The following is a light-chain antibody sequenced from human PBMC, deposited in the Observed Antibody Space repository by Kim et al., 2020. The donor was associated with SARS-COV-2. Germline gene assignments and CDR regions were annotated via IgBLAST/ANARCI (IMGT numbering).Light chain of an antibody. Sequence: DIQMTQSPSSLSASVGDRVTITCRASQDIRNDLGCYQQNPGRAPKRLIYGASSLQSGVPSRFSGSGSGTEFTLTISSVRPEDFATYFCLQHSTYPITFGQGTRLEIK. V-gene: IGKV1-17*01. J-gene: IGKJ5*01. CDR2: GAS. CDR1: QDIRND. CDR3: LQHSTYPIT.